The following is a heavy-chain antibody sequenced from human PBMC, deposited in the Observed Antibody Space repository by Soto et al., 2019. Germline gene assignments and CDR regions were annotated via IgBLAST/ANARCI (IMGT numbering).Heavy chain of an antibody. CDR1: DHTFTYYG. CDR3: AATGGHYFGLDV. V-gene: IGHV1-18*01. J-gene: IGHJ6*02. Sequence: QGQLVQSGGEVKKPGASVKVSCNCSDHTFTYYGINWVRRAPGQGLEWMGWISGYNGNTKYAQKFLDRVTMSADTSTRTAFMEMRSLTSDDTAVYFCAATGGHYFGLDVWCQGTTVTVSS. D-gene: IGHD2-8*02. CDR2: ISGYNGNT.